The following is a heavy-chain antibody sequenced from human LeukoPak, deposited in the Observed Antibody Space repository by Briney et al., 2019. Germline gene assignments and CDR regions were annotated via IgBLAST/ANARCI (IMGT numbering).Heavy chain of an antibody. J-gene: IGHJ4*02. D-gene: IGHD4-17*01. CDR2: INPSGGST. Sequence: GASVKVSCKTSGYTFTSYYIHWVRQAPGQGLEWMGIINPSGGSTSYAQKFQGRVTMTRDTSTSTVYMYLSSLRSGDMAVYYCARDSLYGVVDYWGQGTLVTVSS. CDR1: GYTFTSYY. CDR3: ARDSLYGVVDY. V-gene: IGHV1-46*01.